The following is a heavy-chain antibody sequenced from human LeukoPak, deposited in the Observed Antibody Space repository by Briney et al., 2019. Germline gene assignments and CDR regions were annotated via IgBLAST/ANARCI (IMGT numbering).Heavy chain of an antibody. CDR1: GGSISSRSYY. Sequence: SETLSLTCTVSGGSISSRSYYWGWIRQPSGTGLEWIGSIYYSGSTYYNPSLKSRVTISVDTSKNQFSLKLSSVTAADTAVYYCARHAFYGAFYFDFWGQGTLVTVSS. D-gene: IGHD3-3*02. J-gene: IGHJ4*02. V-gene: IGHV4-39*01. CDR3: ARHAFYGAFYFDF. CDR2: IYYSGST.